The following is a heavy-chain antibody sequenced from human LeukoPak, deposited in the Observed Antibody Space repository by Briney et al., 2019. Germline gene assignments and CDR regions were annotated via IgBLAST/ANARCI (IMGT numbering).Heavy chain of an antibody. J-gene: IGHJ3*02. CDR3: AKAIGARLPAFDI. CDR1: GFTFSSYW. V-gene: IGHV3-7*03. D-gene: IGHD3-10*01. CDR2: IKQDGSEK. Sequence: GGSLRLSCAASGFTFSSYWMSWVRQAPGKGLEWVANIKQDGSEKYYVDSVKGRFTISRDNAKNSLYLQMNSLRAEDTALYYCAKAIGARLPAFDIWGQGTMVTVSS.